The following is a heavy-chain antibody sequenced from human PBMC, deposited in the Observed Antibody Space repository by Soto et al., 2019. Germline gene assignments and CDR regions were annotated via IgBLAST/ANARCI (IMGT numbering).Heavy chain of an antibody. Sequence: EVQLVESGGGLIQPGGSLRLSCAASGFTVSSNYMSWVRQAPGKGLEWVSVIYSGGSTYYADSVKGRFTIARDNSKHTVYLKMNSLRAEDTAVYYCARNYDSTAGGAFDIWGQGTMVTVSS. D-gene: IGHD3-22*01. CDR1: GFTVSSNY. J-gene: IGHJ3*02. V-gene: IGHV3-53*01. CDR3: ARNYDSTAGGAFDI. CDR2: IYSGGST.